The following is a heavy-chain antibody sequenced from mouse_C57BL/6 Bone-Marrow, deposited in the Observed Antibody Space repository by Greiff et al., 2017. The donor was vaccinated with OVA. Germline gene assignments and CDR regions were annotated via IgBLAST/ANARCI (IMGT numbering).Heavy chain of an antibody. Sequence: QVQLKQPGAELVKPGASVKLSCKASGYTFTSYWMHWVKQRPGQGLEWIGMIHPNSGSTNYNEKFKSKATLTVDKSSSTAYMQLSSLTSEDSAVYYCARLRRTLYYFDYWGQGTTLTVSS. D-gene: IGHD2-12*01. CDR1: GYTFTSYW. CDR3: ARLRRTLYYFDY. J-gene: IGHJ2*01. CDR2: IHPNSGST. V-gene: IGHV1-64*01.